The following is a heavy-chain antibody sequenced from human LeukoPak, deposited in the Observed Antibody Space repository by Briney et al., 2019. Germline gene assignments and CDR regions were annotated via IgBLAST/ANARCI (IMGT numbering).Heavy chain of an antibody. CDR3: ARRTIQAGTPFDY. CDR2: IYYGGST. V-gene: IGHV4-39*01. D-gene: IGHD4/OR15-4a*01. CDR1: GGSISTSSYY. Sequence: DPSETLSLTCTVSGGSISTSSYYWGWIRQPPGKGLEWIGSIYYGGSTYYNPSLKSRVTISVDTSKNQFSLKLSSVIATDTAVYYCARRTIQAGTPFDYWGQGTLVTVSS. J-gene: IGHJ4*02.